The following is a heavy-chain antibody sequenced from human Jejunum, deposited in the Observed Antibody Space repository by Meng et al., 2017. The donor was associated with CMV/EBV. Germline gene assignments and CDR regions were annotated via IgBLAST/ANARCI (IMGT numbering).Heavy chain of an antibody. CDR2: VYDGGKT. J-gene: IGHJ4*02. CDR1: GATISSGGYD. Sequence: GATISSGGYDWGWTRHPPGKGLEWIGNVYDGGKTYYNPSLKSRITISLDTTKSQFSLRLSSVTAADTAVYYCSRDEGEYRVYSRLDWGQGTLVTVSS. V-gene: IGHV4-39*07. CDR3: SRDEGEYRVYSRLD. D-gene: IGHD6-13*01.